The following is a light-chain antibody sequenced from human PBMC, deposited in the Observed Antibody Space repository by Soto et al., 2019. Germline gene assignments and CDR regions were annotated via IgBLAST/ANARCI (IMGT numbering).Light chain of an antibody. V-gene: IGLV2-8*01. CDR1: SSDVGFYNY. CDR3: SSYAGINNLI. Sequence: QSALTQPPSASGSPGQSVTISCTATSSDVGFYNYVSWFQQHPGKAPKLIIYEVTKRPSGVPDRFSGSTSGNTASLTVSGLQAEDEADYYCSSYAGINNLIFGGGTKLTVL. CDR2: EVT. J-gene: IGLJ2*01.